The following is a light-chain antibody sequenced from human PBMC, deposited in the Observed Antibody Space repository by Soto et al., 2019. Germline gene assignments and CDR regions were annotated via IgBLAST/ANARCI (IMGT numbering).Light chain of an antibody. Sequence: EMGLTQSPGTLSLSPGERAALSCRASQSVTSTSLAWYQQKPCQAPRLLIYGTSSRAAGIPDRFSGSGSGTDFTLTISSLEREDFAVYFCQHYGTSRPYTFGHGTKLEI. J-gene: IGKJ2*01. CDR2: GTS. V-gene: IGKV3-20*01. CDR1: QSVTSTS. CDR3: QHYGTSRPYT.